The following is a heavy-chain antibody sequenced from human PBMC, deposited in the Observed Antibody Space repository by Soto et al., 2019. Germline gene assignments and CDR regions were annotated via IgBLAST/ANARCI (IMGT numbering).Heavy chain of an antibody. CDR1: GFTFSGSA. J-gene: IGHJ4*02. D-gene: IGHD3-16*01. V-gene: IGHV3-73*02. Sequence: EVQLVESGGGLVQPGGSLKLSCAASGFTFSGSAMHWVRQASGKGLEWVGRIRSKANSYATAYAASVKGRFTISRDDSKNTAYLQMNSLKTEDTAVYYCTITDYDYVSKRYYFDYWGQGTLVTVSS. CDR3: TITDYDYVSKRYYFDY. CDR2: IRSKANSYAT.